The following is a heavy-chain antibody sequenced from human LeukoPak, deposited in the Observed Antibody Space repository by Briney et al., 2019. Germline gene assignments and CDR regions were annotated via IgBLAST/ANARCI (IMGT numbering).Heavy chain of an antibody. J-gene: IGHJ4*02. V-gene: IGHV3-23*01. CDR3: AKDAYYDSSGYTLR. D-gene: IGHD3-22*01. Sequence: GGSLRLSCAASGFTFSNYAMSWVRQAPGKGLEWVSVISGSGGSTYYADSVKGRFTFSRGNSKNTVYLQMNSLRAEDTAVYYCAKDAYYDSSGYTLRWGQGTLVTVSS. CDR1: GFTFSNYA. CDR2: ISGSGGST.